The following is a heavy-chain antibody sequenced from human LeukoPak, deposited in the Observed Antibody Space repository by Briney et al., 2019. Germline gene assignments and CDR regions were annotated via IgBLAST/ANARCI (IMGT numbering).Heavy chain of an antibody. Sequence: PGGSLRLSCAASGFTLRRYSMTRVRQAPGKGLEGGSSFTSSSTYIYYADSVKGRFTISRDNAKNSLYLQMKNLTAEDTAVYYCARGGGSYLFQHWGQGTLVTVSS. CDR3: ARGGGSYLFQH. CDR2: FTSSSTYI. CDR1: GFTLRRYS. J-gene: IGHJ1*01. D-gene: IGHD1-26*01. V-gene: IGHV3-21*01.